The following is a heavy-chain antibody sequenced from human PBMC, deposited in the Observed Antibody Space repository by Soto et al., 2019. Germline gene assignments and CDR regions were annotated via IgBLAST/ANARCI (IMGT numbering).Heavy chain of an antibody. CDR2: IYYSGST. D-gene: IGHD3-3*02. Sequence: QLQLQESGPGLVKPSETLSLTCTVSGGSISSSSYYWGWIRQPPGKGLEWIGSIYYSGSTYYNPSLKSRVTLSVDTSKNQFSLKLSPVTAADTAVYYCASPKIAFYNWFDPWGQGTLVTVSS. CDR3: ASPKIAFYNWFDP. CDR1: GGSISSSSYY. V-gene: IGHV4-39*01. J-gene: IGHJ5*02.